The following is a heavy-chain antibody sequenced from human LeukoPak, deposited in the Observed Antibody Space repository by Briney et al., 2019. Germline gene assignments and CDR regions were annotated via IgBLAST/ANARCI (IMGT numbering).Heavy chain of an antibody. CDR3: ARQSSGSRWVPPYYYCYYYMDV. CDR2: IYTSGST. V-gene: IGHV4-4*09. J-gene: IGHJ6*03. CDR1: GGSISSYY. Sequence: SETLSLTCTVSGGSISSYYWSWIRQPPGKGLEWIGYIYTSGSTNYNPSLKSRVTISVDTSKNQFSLKLSSVTAADTAVYYCARQSSGSRWVPPYYYCYYYMDVWGKGTTVTVSS. D-gene: IGHD3-10*01.